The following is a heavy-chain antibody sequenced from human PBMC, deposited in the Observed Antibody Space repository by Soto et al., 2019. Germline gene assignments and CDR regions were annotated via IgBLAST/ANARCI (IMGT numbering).Heavy chain of an antibody. Sequence: SETLSLTCAVSGGSISSGGYSWSWIRQPPGKGLEWIGYIYHSGSTYYNPSLKSRVTISLDRSKNQFSLKLSSVTAEDTAVYYCARGGSLNWYFDLWGRGTLVTVSS. CDR2: IYHSGST. V-gene: IGHV4-30-2*01. CDR1: GGSISSGGYS. J-gene: IGHJ2*01. D-gene: IGHD1-26*01. CDR3: ARGGSLNWYFDL.